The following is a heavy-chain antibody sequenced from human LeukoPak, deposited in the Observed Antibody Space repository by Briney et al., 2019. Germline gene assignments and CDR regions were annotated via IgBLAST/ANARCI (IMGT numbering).Heavy chain of an antibody. CDR3: ARRGAVAGGGRIYGMDV. D-gene: IGHD6-19*01. V-gene: IGHV4-59*08. Sequence: PSETLSLTCTVSGVSISGYYWSWIRQPPGKGLEWIGYFYYSGSTNYNPSLKSQVTISVDASKNQFSLKLNSVTAADTAVYYCARRGAVAGGGRIYGMDVWGQGTTVTVSS. CDR2: FYYSGST. J-gene: IGHJ6*02. CDR1: GVSISGYY.